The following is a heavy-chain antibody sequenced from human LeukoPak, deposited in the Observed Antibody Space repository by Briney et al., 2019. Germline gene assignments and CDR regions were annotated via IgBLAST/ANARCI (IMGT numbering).Heavy chain of an antibody. J-gene: IGHJ4*02. V-gene: IGHV3-7*03. CDR2: IKQDGSEK. CDR3: ARVRYSSGWYTSYYFDY. D-gene: IGHD6-19*01. CDR1: GFTFSSYW. Sequence: GGSLRLSCAASGFTFSSYWMSWVRQAPGKGLEWVANIKQDGSEKYYVDSVKGRLTISRDNAKNSLYLQMNSLGAEDTAVYYCARVRYSSGWYTSYYFDYWGQGTLVTVSS.